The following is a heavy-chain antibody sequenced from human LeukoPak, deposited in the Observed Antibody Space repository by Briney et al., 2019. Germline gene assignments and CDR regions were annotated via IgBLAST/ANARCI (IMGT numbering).Heavy chain of an antibody. Sequence: GGSLRLSCAASGFTFSDYYMSWIRQAPGKGLEWVSYISSSSSYTNYADSVKSRFTISRDNAKNSLYLQMNSLRAEDTAVYYCARSRGWYDYYYGMDVWGQGTTVTVSS. CDR2: ISSSSSYT. V-gene: IGHV3-11*03. J-gene: IGHJ6*02. CDR1: GFTFSDYY. CDR3: ARSRGWYDYYYGMDV. D-gene: IGHD6-19*01.